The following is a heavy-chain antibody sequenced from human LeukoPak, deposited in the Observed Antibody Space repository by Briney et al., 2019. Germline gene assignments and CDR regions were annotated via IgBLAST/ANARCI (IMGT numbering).Heavy chain of an antibody. J-gene: IGHJ6*02. CDR2: IKQDGSEK. D-gene: IGHD3-10*01. Sequence: GGSLRLSCAASGFTFSSYWMSWVRQAPGKGLEWVAHIKQDGSEKYYVDSVKGRFTISRDNAKNSLYLQMNSLRAEDTAVYYCARDATHYYGSGTRHYGMDVWGQGTTVTVSS. CDR3: ARDATHYYGSGTRHYGMDV. V-gene: IGHV3-7*01. CDR1: GFTFSSYW.